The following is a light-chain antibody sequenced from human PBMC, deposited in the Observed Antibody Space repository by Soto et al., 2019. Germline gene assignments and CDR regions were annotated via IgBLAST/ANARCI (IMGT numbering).Light chain of an antibody. CDR2: WAS. Sequence: DIVMTQSPDSLAVSLGERATINCKSSQSVLYSSNNKNYLAWYQQKPGQPPKLLIYWASTRESVVPDRFSDSGSGTDFTLTISSLQAEDLAVYYCQQYYSTPYTFGQGTKLEIK. CDR3: QQYYSTPYT. V-gene: IGKV4-1*01. J-gene: IGKJ2*01. CDR1: QSVLYSSNNKNY.